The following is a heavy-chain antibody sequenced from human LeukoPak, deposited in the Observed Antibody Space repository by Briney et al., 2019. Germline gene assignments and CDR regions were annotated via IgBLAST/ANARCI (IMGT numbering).Heavy chain of an antibody. CDR1: GXTFSNYA. J-gene: IGHJ6*02. V-gene: IGHV3-23*01. CDR2: MSGSGGST. Sequence: GGSLRLSCAASGXTFSNYAMSWVRQAPGKGLEWVSSMSGSGGSTYYADSVKGRFTISRDNSKNTLYLQMNSLRAEDTAVYYCATQPSGMDVWGQGTTVTVSS. CDR3: ATQPSGMDV.